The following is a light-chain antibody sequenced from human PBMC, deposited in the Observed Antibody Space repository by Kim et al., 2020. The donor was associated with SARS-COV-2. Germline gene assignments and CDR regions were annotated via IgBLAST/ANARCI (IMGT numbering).Light chain of an antibody. CDR3: QQHHVSPPVT. CDR2: GAT. CDR1: QSLSGRY. Sequence: MLTQSPDTLFLSPGERATLSCRASQSLSGRYLSWYQQKPGQAPRLLIYGATSRAPGIPDRFSGSGSETDFTLTITTLEPEDFAVYYCQQHHVSPPVTFGQGTRLEIK. V-gene: IGKV3-20*01. J-gene: IGKJ5*01.